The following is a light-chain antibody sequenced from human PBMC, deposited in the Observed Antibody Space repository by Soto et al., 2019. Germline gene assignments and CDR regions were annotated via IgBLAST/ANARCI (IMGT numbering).Light chain of an antibody. V-gene: IGKV3-15*01. J-gene: IGKJ1*01. CDR1: QSVSSN. Sequence: EIVITQSPSTLSVSPGERARLSCRASQSVSSNLAWYQQKPGQAPRLLIYGASTRATGIPARFSGSGSGTEFTLTISGLQSEDFAVYYCQQYNNWPPVTFGQGTKVDI. CDR2: GAS. CDR3: QQYNNWPPVT.